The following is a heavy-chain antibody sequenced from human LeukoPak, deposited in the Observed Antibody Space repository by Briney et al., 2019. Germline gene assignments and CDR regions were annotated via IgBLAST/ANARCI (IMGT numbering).Heavy chain of an antibody. V-gene: IGHV1-69*13. J-gene: IGHJ6*02. CDR1: GCTFSSYD. CDR3: PRASAGYYYYGIDV. Sequence: SVKVSCKASGCTFSSYDISWVRLAPGQGLEWMGGIIPIFGRASYAQKFQGRVTITADESTSTAYMELSSPSSEDTAMSSRPRASAGYYYYGIDVCGQAPTATASS. CDR2: IIPIFGRA. D-gene: IGHD6-25*01.